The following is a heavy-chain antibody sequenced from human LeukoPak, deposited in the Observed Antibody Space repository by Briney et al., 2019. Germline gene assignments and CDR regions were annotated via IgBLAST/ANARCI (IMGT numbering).Heavy chain of an antibody. J-gene: IGHJ4*02. Sequence: GGSLRLSCAASGFRFGNYGMHWVRQAPGKGLEWVAIIWYDGSDKYYSDSVKGRFTISRDNSMNTLYLQMNSLRAEDTAVYFCARGPRGTSGWYFDYWGQGTLVTVSS. D-gene: IGHD6-19*01. CDR1: GFRFGNYG. V-gene: IGHV3-33*01. CDR2: IWYDGSDK. CDR3: ARGPRGTSGWYFDY.